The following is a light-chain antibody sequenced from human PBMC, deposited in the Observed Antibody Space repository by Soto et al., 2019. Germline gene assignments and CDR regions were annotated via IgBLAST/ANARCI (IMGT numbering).Light chain of an antibody. J-gene: IGKJ3*01. Sequence: EIVLTQSPGTLSLSPGERATLTCTASQSVTSSCLAWYQRKPGQAPRLLIHTTSIRATDIPDRFSGSGSGTDFTLTISRLEPKDFAVYYCQQCGGSPLFSFGPGTRVDI. CDR1: QSVTSSC. CDR3: QQCGGSPLFS. V-gene: IGKV3-20*01. CDR2: TTS.